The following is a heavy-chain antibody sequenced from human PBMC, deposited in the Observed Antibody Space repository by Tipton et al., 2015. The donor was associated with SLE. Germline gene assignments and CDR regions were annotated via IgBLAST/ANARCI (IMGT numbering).Heavy chain of an antibody. CDR3: ARVGGIAAAGTSVAPSMDV. Sequence: GSLRLSCAASGFTFSDYYMSWIRQAPGKGLEWVSYISSSGSTIYYADSVKGRFTISRDNAKNPLYLQMNSPRAEDTAVYYCARVGGIAAAGTSVAPSMDVWGKGTTVTVSS. D-gene: IGHD6-13*01. CDR2: ISSSGSTI. V-gene: IGHV3-11*04. J-gene: IGHJ6*03. CDR1: GFTFSDYY.